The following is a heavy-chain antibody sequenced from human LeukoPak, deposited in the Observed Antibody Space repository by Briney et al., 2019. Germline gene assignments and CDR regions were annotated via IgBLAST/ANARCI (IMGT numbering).Heavy chain of an antibody. CDR1: GFSVSMKY. J-gene: IGHJ4*02. Sequence: PGGSLRLSCAASGFSVSMKYMTWVRQAPGKGLEWVSVIFSGGTTYYADSVKGRFTVSRDNSKNMIYLQMNSLRAEDDAVYYCARNYSGSYHIDYWGQGTLVTVSS. D-gene: IGHD1-26*01. CDR2: IFSGGTT. CDR3: ARNYSGSYHIDY. V-gene: IGHV3-53*01.